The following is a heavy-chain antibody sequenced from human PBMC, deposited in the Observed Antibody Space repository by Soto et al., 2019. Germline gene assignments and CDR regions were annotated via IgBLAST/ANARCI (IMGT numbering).Heavy chain of an antibody. Sequence: PSETLSLTCGVSGSSISNDNWWVWIRQPPGKDLEWIGYIHHTGYTYSNPALKSRLTMSVDTSKNQFSLRLSSVTAVDTAVYYCATKDNGKYFFDSWGQGALVTVSS. CDR2: IHHTGYT. J-gene: IGHJ4*02. CDR1: GSSISNDNW. V-gene: IGHV4-28*01. D-gene: IGHD1-26*01. CDR3: ATKDNGKYFFDS.